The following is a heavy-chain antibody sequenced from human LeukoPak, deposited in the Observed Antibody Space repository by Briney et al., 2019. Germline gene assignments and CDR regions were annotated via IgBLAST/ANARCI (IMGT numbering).Heavy chain of an antibody. D-gene: IGHD2-21*01. J-gene: IGHJ4*02. CDR3: ARNSRLHFDY. CDR1: GDSVSSKTVA. CDR2: TYYRSKWHY. Sequence: SQTLSLTCAISGDSVSSKTVAWNWIRQSPSRGLELLGRTYYRSKWHYDYSASVESRITINPDTSTNQVFLQLNSVTPEDTAVYFCARNSRLHFDYWGRGTLVTVSS. V-gene: IGHV6-1*01.